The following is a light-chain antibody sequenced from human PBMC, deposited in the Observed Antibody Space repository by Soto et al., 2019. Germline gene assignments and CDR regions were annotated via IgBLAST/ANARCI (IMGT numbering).Light chain of an antibody. CDR2: DDN. Sequence: QSVLTQPPSVSAAPGQRVTISCSGSSSNIGGNSVSWYQQLPGTAPKLLIYDDNKRLSGIPDRFSGSKSGTSATLGITGFQTGDEADYYCGSWDSSLSAYVFGTGTKVTVL. V-gene: IGLV1-51*01. CDR3: GSWDSSLSAYV. CDR1: SSNIGGNS. J-gene: IGLJ1*01.